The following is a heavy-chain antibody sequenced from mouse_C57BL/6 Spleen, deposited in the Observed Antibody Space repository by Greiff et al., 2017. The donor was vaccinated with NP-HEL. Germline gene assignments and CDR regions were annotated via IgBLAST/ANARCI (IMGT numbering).Heavy chain of an antibody. CDR1: GFSLTSYG. J-gene: IGHJ2*01. CDR3: ARNRDDYDGVDY. CDR2: IWSGGST. D-gene: IGHD2-4*01. V-gene: IGHV2-2*01. Sequence: VQLQQSGPGLVQPSQSLSITCTVSGFSLTSYGVHWVRQSPGKGLEWLGVIWSGGSTDYNAAFISRLSISKDNSKSQVFFKMNSLQADDTAIYYCARNRDDYDGVDYWGQGTTLTVSS.